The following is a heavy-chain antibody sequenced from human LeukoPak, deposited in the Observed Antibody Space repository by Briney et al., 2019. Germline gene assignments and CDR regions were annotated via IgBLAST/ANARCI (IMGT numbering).Heavy chain of an antibody. CDR3: ARFYYDSSGYYYVAC. V-gene: IGHV4-34*01. CDR2: INHSGST. D-gene: IGHD3-22*01. Sequence: SETLSLTCAVYGGSFSGDYWSLIRQPPAKGLEWIGEINHSGSTNYNPSLKSRVTISVDTSKNQFSLKLSSVTAADTAVYYCARFYYDSSGYYYVACWGQGTLVTVSS. J-gene: IGHJ4*02. CDR1: GGSFSGDY.